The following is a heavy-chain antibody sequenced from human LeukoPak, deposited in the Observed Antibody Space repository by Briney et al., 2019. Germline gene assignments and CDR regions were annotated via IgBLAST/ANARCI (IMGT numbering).Heavy chain of an antibody. CDR2: ISAYNGNT. Sequence: ASVKVSCTASGYTFTSYGISWVRQAPGQGLEWMGWISAYNGNTNYAQKLQGRVTMTTDTSTSTAYMELRSLRSDGTAVYYCARGPGGRSGYYPLENYYYYYYMDVWGKGTTVTVSS. CDR1: GYTFTSYG. J-gene: IGHJ6*03. D-gene: IGHD3-22*01. CDR3: ARGPGGRSGYYPLENYYYYYYMDV. V-gene: IGHV1-18*01.